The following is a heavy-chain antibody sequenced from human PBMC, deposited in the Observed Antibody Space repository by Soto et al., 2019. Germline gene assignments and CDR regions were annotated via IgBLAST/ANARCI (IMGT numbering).Heavy chain of an antibody. CDR3: ASGTYYDFWSGYPHFDI. V-gene: IGHV4-59*08. CDR2: IYYGGST. D-gene: IGHD3-3*01. J-gene: IGHJ3*02. Sequence: PSETLSLTCTVSGGSISSYYWSWIRQPPGKGLEWIGYIYYGGSTNYNPSLKSRVTISVDTSKNQFSLKLSSVTAADTAVYYCASGTYYDFWSGYPHFDIWGQGTMVTVSS. CDR1: GGSISSYY.